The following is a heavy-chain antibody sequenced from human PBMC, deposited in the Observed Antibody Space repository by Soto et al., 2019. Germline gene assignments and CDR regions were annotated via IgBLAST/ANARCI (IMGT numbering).Heavy chain of an antibody. CDR2: FLPIFGTA. CDR3: ARGWDHYDSSGLRTWFDP. CDR1: GGTFSDYS. J-gene: IGHJ5*02. V-gene: IGHV1-69*01. D-gene: IGHD3-22*01. Sequence: QVQLVQSGAEVKKPGSSVKVSCKASGGTFSDYSINWVRQAPGQGLEWMGGFLPIFGTANNAQKFQGRVTITADESTSTAYMELSSLRSEDTAIYYCARGWDHYDSSGLRTWFDPWGQGTLVTVSP.